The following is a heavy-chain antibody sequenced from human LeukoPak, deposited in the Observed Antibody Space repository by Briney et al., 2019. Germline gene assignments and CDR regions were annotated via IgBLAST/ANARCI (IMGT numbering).Heavy chain of an antibody. CDR2: ISSSSSYI. Sequence: GGSLRLSCSASGFTFSSYSMVWVRHAPGKGLVWVSSISSSSSYIYYADSVKGRFTISRDNAKNSLYLQMHSLRAEDTAVYYCARDNYGSGWAFDYWGQGTLVTASS. D-gene: IGHD6-19*01. J-gene: IGHJ4*02. CDR3: ARDNYGSGWAFDY. V-gene: IGHV3-21*01. CDR1: GFTFSSYS.